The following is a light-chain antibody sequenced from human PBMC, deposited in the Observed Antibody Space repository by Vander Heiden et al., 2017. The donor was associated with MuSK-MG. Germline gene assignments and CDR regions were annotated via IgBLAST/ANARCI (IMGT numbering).Light chain of an antibody. CDR1: QGISSY. Sequence: DIQLTQSPSFLSASVGDRVTITCRASQGISSYLAWYQQKPGKAPKLLIYAASTLQSGVPSRFSGSGSGTEFTLTISSLQPEDFATYYWQQLNSPLTFGHGTKVDIK. CDR2: AAS. V-gene: IGKV1-9*01. CDR3: QQLNSPLT. J-gene: IGKJ3*01.